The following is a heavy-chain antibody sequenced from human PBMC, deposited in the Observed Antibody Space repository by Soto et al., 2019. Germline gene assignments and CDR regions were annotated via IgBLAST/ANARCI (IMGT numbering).Heavy chain of an antibody. CDR3: ARGSTRDTRGYSYGYFYFDY. CDR1: CGSISSGGYY. CDR2: IYYSGST. J-gene: IGHJ4*02. Sequence: SETLSLTCTVSCGSISSGGYYWSWIRQHPGKGLEWIGYIYYSGSTYYNPSLKSRVTISVDTSKNQFSLKLSSVTAADTAVYYCARGSTRDTRGYSYGYFYFDYWGQGNLVTVSS. D-gene: IGHD5-18*01. V-gene: IGHV4-31*03.